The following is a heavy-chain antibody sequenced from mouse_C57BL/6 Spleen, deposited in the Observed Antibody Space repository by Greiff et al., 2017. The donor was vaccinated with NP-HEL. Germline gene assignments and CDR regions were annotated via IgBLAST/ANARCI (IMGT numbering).Heavy chain of an antibody. CDR2: IYPGSGCT. CDR1: GYAFTNYL. J-gene: IGHJ1*03. V-gene: IGHV1-54*01. Sequence: VQLQQSGPELVRPGTSVKVSCKASGYAFTNYLLAWLKQRPGQGLEWIGVIYPGSGCTNYNEKFKGKATLTADKSSSTDYRQLSSMTSEDSAVYFCASTGAGGYFDVWGKGTTVTVSS. CDR3: ASTGAGGYFDV. D-gene: IGHD4-1*02.